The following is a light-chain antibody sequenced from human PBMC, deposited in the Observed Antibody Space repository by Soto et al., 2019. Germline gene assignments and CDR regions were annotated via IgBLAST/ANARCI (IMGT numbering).Light chain of an antibody. Sequence: DIQMTQSPSNLSASVGDIVTIHCQASQNIYSWVAWYQQKPGIAPKLLIYKASTLESGVPSRFSGSGSGTEFTLTISGLQPDDSAAYYCQQYDIYSTFGQGTKVDI. J-gene: IGKJ1*01. CDR2: KAS. CDR1: QNIYSW. V-gene: IGKV1-5*03. CDR3: QQYDIYST.